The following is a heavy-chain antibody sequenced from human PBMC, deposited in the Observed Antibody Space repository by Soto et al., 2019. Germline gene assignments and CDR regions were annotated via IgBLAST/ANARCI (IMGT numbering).Heavy chain of an antibody. Sequence: EVQLVESGGGLVKPGGSLRLSCAASGFTFSSYSMNWVRQAPGKGLEWVSSITSSSSYINYADSVKGRFTISRDNAKKSLYIHSNSLRAEETAVYYCARATVTTGRIGYFDMWGQGTMVTVSS. V-gene: IGHV3-21*01. CDR3: ARATVTTGRIGYFDM. CDR2: ITSSSSYI. J-gene: IGHJ3*02. CDR1: GFTFSSYS. D-gene: IGHD4-17*01.